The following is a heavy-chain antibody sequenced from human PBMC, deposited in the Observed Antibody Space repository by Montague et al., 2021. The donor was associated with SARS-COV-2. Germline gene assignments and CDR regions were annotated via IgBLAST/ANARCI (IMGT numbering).Heavy chain of an antibody. V-gene: IGHV4-59*13. Sequence: SETLSLTCTVSGGSISSYYWSWVRQPPGKGLEWIGYIYYSGSTNYNPSLKSRVTISVDTSKNQFSLKLSSVTAADTAVYYCARASITMVREVTRWYFDLWGRGTLVTVSS. CDR2: IYYSGST. CDR1: GGSISSYY. J-gene: IGHJ2*01. D-gene: IGHD3-10*01. CDR3: ARASITMVREVTRWYFDL.